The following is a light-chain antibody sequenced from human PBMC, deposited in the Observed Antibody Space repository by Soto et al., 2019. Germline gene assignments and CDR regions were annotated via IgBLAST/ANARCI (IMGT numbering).Light chain of an antibody. J-gene: IGKJ3*01. Sequence: EIVLTQSPGTLSLSPGERATLSCRASQSVSSSYLAWYQQKPGQAPRLLTYGASSRATGIPDRFSGSGSGTDFTLTITRLEPEDFAVYYCHQYGSSPFTFGPGTKVDIK. V-gene: IGKV3-20*01. CDR3: HQYGSSPFT. CDR2: GAS. CDR1: QSVSSSY.